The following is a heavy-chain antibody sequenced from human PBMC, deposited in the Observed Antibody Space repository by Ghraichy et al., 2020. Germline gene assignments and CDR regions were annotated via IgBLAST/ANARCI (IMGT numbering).Heavy chain of an antibody. CDR3: AREWDYDSSGYYNTDY. V-gene: IGHV1-18*04. D-gene: IGHD3-22*01. CDR2: ISAYNGDT. J-gene: IGHJ4*02. CDR1: GYTFTSYG. Sequence: ASVKVSCKASGYTFTSYGISWVRQAPGQGLEWMGWISAYNGDTNYAQKLQGRVTMTTDTSTSTAYMELRSLRSDDTAVYYCAREWDYDSSGYYNTDYWGQGTLVTVSS.